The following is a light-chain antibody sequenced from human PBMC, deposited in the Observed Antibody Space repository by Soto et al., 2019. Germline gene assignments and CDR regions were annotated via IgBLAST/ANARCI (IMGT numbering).Light chain of an antibody. J-gene: IGKJ3*01. V-gene: IGKV1-5*03. Sequence: DIHMTQSPATLSASVGDSVTINCRASQSISTWLAWYQQKPGKAPKLLIYWASSLESGVPSRFSGSGSGTEFTLTISSLQPDDFANYYCQHYTTYSGTFGPVTKVDIK. CDR2: WAS. CDR1: QSISTW. CDR3: QHYTTYSGT.